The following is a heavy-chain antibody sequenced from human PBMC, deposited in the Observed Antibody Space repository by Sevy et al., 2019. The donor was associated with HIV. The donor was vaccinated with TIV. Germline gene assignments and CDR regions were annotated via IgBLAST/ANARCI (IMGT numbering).Heavy chain of an antibody. CDR2: ISGSGGST. Sequence: GGSLRLSCAASGFSFSSYGMSWVRQTPGQGLEWVSAISGSGGSTYYADSVKGRFTISIDNSKNTLYLQVISLRAEDTAVYYCAKGGFTMVRGVFDYWGQGTLVTVSS. D-gene: IGHD3-10*01. CDR1: GFSFSSYG. CDR3: AKGGFTMVRGVFDY. V-gene: IGHV3-23*01. J-gene: IGHJ4*02.